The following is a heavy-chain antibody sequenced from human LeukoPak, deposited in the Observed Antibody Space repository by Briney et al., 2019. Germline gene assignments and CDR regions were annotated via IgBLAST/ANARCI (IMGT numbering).Heavy chain of an antibody. D-gene: IGHD2-15*01. Sequence: ASVKVSCKASGYTFTGYYMHWVRQAPGQGLEWMGWINPNSGGTNYAQKFQGRVTTTRDTSISTAYMELSRLRSDDTAVYYCASRCSGGSCYPFYFDYWGQGTLVTVSS. CDR3: ASRCSGGSCYPFYFDY. CDR1: GYTFTGYY. V-gene: IGHV1-2*02. J-gene: IGHJ4*02. CDR2: INPNSGGT.